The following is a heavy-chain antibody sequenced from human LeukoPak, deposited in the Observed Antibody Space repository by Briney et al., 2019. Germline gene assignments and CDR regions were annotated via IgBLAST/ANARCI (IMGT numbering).Heavy chain of an antibody. J-gene: IGHJ5*02. V-gene: IGHV1-46*01. D-gene: IGHD2-15*01. Sequence: ASVKVSCKASGYTFTSYYMHWVRQAPGQGLEWVGIINPSGGSTSYAQKFQGRVTMTRVTSTSTVYMELSSLRSEDTAVYYCARDHLYCSGGSCYYTWFDPWGQGTLVTVSS. CDR3: ARDHLYCSGGSCYYTWFDP. CDR2: INPSGGST. CDR1: GYTFTSYY.